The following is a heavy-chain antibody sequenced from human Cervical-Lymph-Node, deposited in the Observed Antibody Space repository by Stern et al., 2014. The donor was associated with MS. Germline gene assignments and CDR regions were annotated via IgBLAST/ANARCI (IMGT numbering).Heavy chain of an antibody. J-gene: IGHJ4*02. D-gene: IGHD3-3*01. Sequence: QLVQSGAEVKKPGASVKVSCKTSGYTFTSYYLHWVRQAPGQGLEWLGTISPSGGRPNYAQKVHDRVTLTSATSTSTVYMELNSLRSEDTAVYYCARDPHYDFWSGYPLYYFDYWGQGTLVTVSS. CDR3: ARDPHYDFWSGYPLYYFDY. CDR2: ISPSGGRP. CDR1: GYTFTSYY. V-gene: IGHV1-46*01.